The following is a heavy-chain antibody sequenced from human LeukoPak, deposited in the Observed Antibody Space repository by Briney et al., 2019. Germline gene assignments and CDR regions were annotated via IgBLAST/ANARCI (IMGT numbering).Heavy chain of an antibody. Sequence: PSGILSLTCTVSGASISSSYWSWIRQPPGKRLEWIGYIYYNGNTNSNPSLKSRVTISADTSKNQFSLKLSSVTAADTAVYYCVRGNYDNRGYSNAFDIWGQGAMVTVSS. V-gene: IGHV4-59*01. CDR3: VRGNYDNRGYSNAFDI. D-gene: IGHD3-22*01. CDR2: IYYNGNT. J-gene: IGHJ3*02. CDR1: GASISSSY.